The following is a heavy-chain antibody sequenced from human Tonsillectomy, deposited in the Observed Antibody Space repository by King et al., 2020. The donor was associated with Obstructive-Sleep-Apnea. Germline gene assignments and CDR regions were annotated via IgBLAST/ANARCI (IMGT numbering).Heavy chain of an antibody. CDR2: IYYRGST. CDR3: ARIVRAAGTPKKFGNWFDP. D-gene: IGHD6-13*01. V-gene: IGHV4-31*03. CDR1: GGSISSGSYY. J-gene: IGHJ5*02. Sequence: VQLQESGPGLVKPSQTLSLTCTVSGGSISSGSYYWSWVRQHPGKGLEWIGYIYYRGSTYYNPSLKSRVTISVDTSKSQFSLKLSSVTAADTAVYYCARIVRAAGTPKKFGNWFDPWGQGTLVTVSS.